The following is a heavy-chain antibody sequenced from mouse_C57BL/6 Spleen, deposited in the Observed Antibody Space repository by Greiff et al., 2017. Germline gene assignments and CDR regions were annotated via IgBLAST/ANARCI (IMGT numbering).Heavy chain of an antibody. V-gene: IGHV14-2*01. Sequence: VQLQQSGAELVKPGASVKLSCTASGFNIKDYYMHWVKQRTEQGLEWIGRIDPEDGETTYAPKFQGKATITADTSSNTAYLQLSSLTSEDTAVYYCAREESYDGYYWGYWGQGTTLTVSS. CDR3: AREESYDGYYWGY. CDR1: GFNIKDYY. CDR2: IDPEDGET. D-gene: IGHD2-3*01. J-gene: IGHJ2*01.